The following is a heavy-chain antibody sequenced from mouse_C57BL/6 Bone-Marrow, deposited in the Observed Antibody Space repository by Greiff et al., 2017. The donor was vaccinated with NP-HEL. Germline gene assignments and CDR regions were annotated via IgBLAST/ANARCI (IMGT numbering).Heavy chain of an antibody. V-gene: IGHV5-16*01. Sequence: DVHLVESEGGLVQPGSSMKLSCTASGFTFSDYYMAWVRQVPEKGLEWVANINYDGSSTYYLDSLKSRFIISRDNAKNILYLQMSSLKSEDTATYYCARDRGTGYFDVWGTGTTVTVSS. CDR3: ARDRGTGYFDV. J-gene: IGHJ1*03. CDR1: GFTFSDYY. CDR2: INYDGSST. D-gene: IGHD3-3*01.